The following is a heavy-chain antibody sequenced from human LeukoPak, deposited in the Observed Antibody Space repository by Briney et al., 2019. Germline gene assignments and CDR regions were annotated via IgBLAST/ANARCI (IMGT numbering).Heavy chain of an antibody. V-gene: IGHV3-7*01. CDR1: GFTFNYYW. CDR3: ARVRKLRTRGVMDPLDY. J-gene: IGHJ4*02. D-gene: IGHD3-10*01. CDR2: IQQDGSEK. Sequence: GGSLRLSCAASGFTFNYYWLTWVRLAPGKGLEWVANIQQDGSEKYYVDSVKGRFIISRDNAKNSLYLQMNSLRAEDTAVYYCARVRKLRTRGVMDPLDYWGQGTLVTVSS.